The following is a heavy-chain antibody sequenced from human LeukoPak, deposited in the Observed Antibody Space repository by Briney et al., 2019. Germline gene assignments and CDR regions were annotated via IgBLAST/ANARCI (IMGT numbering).Heavy chain of an antibody. V-gene: IGHV3-30*04. J-gene: IGHJ4*02. CDR3: AKAAPYCGGDCYSPFDY. CDR2: ISYDGSNK. Sequence: QPGGSLRLSCAASGFTFSSYAMHWVRQAPGKGLEWVAVISYDGSNKYYADSVKGRFTISRDNSKNTLYLQMNSLRAEDTAVYYCAKAAPYCGGDCYSPFDYWGQGTLVTVSS. D-gene: IGHD2-21*02. CDR1: GFTFSSYA.